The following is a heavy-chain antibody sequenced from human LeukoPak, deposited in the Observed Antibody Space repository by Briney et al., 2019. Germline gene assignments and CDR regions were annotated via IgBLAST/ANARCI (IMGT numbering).Heavy chain of an antibody. D-gene: IGHD6-13*01. CDR3: ARDAAGEQQLVRTYYFDY. CDR2: INHSGST. Sequence: PSETLSLTCAVYGGSFSGYYWSWIRQPPGKGLEWIGEINHSGSTNYNPSLKSRVTISVDTSKNQFSLKLSSVTAADTAVYYCARDAAGEQQLVRTYYFDYWGQGTLVTVSS. J-gene: IGHJ4*02. CDR1: GGSFSGYY. V-gene: IGHV4-34*01.